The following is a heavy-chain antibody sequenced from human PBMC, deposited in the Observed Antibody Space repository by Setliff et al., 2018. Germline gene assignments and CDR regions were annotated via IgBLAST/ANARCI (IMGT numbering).Heavy chain of an antibody. CDR1: GYTFTAYD. CDR3: VREGVDSRSSTDYRYYMDV. CDR2: MNPNSGRT. J-gene: IGHJ6*03. V-gene: IGHV1-8*03. D-gene: IGHD3-22*01. Sequence: ASVKVSCKASGYTFTAYDIVWVRQATGQGLEWMGWMNPNSGRTGYPQKFRGRVTIITDESTSTAFMQLSSLRSEDTAVYYCVREGVDSRSSTDYRYYMDVWGKGTTVTVSS.